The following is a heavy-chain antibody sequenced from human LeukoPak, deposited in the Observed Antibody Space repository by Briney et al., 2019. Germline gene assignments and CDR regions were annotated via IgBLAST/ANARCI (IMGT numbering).Heavy chain of an antibody. D-gene: IGHD3-22*01. CDR2: ISGSGGST. Sequence: PGGSLRLSCAASGFTFSSYAMSWVRQAPGKGLEWVSAISGSGGSTYYADSVKGRFTISRDNSKNTLYLQMNSLRADDTAVYYCARDQGPYYYDSSGSGFDPWGQGTLVTVSS. V-gene: IGHV3-23*01. CDR1: GFTFSSYA. CDR3: ARDQGPYYYDSSGSGFDP. J-gene: IGHJ5*02.